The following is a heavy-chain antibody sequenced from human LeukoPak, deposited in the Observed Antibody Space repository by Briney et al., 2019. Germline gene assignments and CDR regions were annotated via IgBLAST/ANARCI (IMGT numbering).Heavy chain of an antibody. CDR3: AKDWWLEPNNDSTDY. Sequence: PGGSLRLSCAASGFTFSSYSMSWVRQAPGKGLEWVSYIRSSSSTIYYADSVRGRFTISRDNSKNTLYLQMNSLRAEDTAVYYCAKDWWLEPNNDSTDYWGQGTLVTVSS. J-gene: IGHJ4*02. CDR1: GFTFSSYS. D-gene: IGHD6-19*01. V-gene: IGHV3-48*01. CDR2: IRSSSSTI.